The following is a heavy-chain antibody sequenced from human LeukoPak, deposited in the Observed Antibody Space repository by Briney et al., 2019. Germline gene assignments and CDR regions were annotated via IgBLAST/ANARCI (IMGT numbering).Heavy chain of an antibody. D-gene: IGHD3-10*01. V-gene: IGHV3-23*01. J-gene: IGHJ4*02. CDR1: GFTFSSHA. CDR3: ANSMVRGVIIPYCFDY. CDR2: ISGSGVGT. Sequence: GGSLRLSCAASGFTFSSHAMSWVRQAPGKGLEWVSVISGSGVGTYYADSVKGRFTISRDNAKNSLYLQMNSLRAEDTAVYYCANSMVRGVIIPYCFDYWGQGTLVTVSS.